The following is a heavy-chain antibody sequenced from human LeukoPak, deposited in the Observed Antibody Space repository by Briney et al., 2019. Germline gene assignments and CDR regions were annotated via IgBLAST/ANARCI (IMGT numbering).Heavy chain of an antibody. J-gene: IGHJ3*02. CDR2: IYTSGST. V-gene: IGHV4-4*07. CDR3: ARVEGLNVGGTDAFDI. Sequence: SETLSLTCTVSGGSISSYFWSWIRQPAGKGLEWIGRIYTSGSTNYNPSLKSRVTMSVDTSKNQFSLKLSSVTAADTAVYYCARVEGLNVGGTDAFDIWGQGTMVTVSS. D-gene: IGHD1-26*01. CDR1: GGSISSYF.